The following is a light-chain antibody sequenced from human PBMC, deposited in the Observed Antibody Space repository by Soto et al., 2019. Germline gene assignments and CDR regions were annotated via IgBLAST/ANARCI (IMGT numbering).Light chain of an antibody. Sequence: QLVLTQPPSASGTPGQRVTISCSGSSSNVGSNYVYWYQQVPGTAPILLMHWDGQRPSGVPDRFSGSKSGTSASLAISGLRSEDEADYYCAAWDDSLSGVVFGGGTQLTVL. CDR1: SSNVGSNY. CDR3: AAWDDSLSGVV. J-gene: IGLJ3*02. CDR2: WDG. V-gene: IGLV1-47*01.